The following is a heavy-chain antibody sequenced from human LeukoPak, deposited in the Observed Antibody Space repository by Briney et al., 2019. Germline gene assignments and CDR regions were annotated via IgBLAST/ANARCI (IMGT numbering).Heavy chain of an antibody. V-gene: IGHV3-30*02. Sequence: GGSLRLSCAASGFTFSSYGMHWVRQAPGKGLEWVAVIWYDGSNKYYADSVKGRFTISGDNSKNTLYLQMNSLRAEDTAVYYCAKEAPGAFDIWGQGTLVTFSS. CDR2: IWYDGSNK. D-gene: IGHD4/OR15-4a*01. CDR1: GFTFSSYG. J-gene: IGHJ3*02. CDR3: AKEAPGAFDI.